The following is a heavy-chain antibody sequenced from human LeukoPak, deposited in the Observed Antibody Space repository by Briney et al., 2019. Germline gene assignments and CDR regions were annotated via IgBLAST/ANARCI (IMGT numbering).Heavy chain of an antibody. Sequence: PGGSLRLSCAASGFTFISYNMNWVRQAPGKGLEWVSSISSSSSYIYYADSVKGRFTISRDNAKNSLYLRMNSLRVEDTAVYYCAILNGNYTWGQGTLVTVSS. CDR3: AILNGNYT. CDR2: ISSSSSYI. V-gene: IGHV3-21*01. J-gene: IGHJ5*02. CDR1: GFTFISYN. D-gene: IGHD1-7*01.